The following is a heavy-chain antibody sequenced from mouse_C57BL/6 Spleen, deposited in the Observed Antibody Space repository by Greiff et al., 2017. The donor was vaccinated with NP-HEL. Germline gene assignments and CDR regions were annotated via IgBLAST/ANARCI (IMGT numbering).Heavy chain of an antibody. J-gene: IGHJ4*01. D-gene: IGHD3-3*01. Sequence: QVHVKQSGAELVRPGASVKLPCKASGYTFTDYYINWVKQRPGQGLEWIARIYPGSGNTYYNEKFKGKATLTAEKSSSTAYMQLSSLTSEDSAVYFCARGGPYAMDYWGQGTSVTVSS. CDR1: GYTFTDYY. V-gene: IGHV1-76*01. CDR2: IYPGSGNT. CDR3: ARGGPYAMDY.